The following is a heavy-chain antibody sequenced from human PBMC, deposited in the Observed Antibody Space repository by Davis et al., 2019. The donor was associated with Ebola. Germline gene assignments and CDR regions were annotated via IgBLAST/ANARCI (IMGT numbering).Heavy chain of an antibody. J-gene: IGHJ4*02. D-gene: IGHD2-15*01. CDR2: IKSDGSNT. Sequence: GESLKISCAASGFTFSTYWMHCVRQAPGKGLMWVSRIKSDGSNTAYADSVKGRFTISRDNAQNTLYLEMNSLRAEDTAVYYCARSHGSGPGDYWGQGTLVTVSS. CDR1: GFTFSTYW. CDR3: ARSHGSGPGDY. V-gene: IGHV3-74*01.